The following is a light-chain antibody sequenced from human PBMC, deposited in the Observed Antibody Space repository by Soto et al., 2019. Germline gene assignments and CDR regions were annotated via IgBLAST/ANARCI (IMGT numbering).Light chain of an antibody. V-gene: IGKV3-15*01. Sequence: EIVMTQSPVTLSVSPGERATLSCRASQSVSSDLAWYHQKPGQAPRLLIYGASTRATGIPARFSGSGSGTEFTLTINSLRSEDFAVYYCQQYNNWPRTFGQGTKVDIK. CDR2: GAS. J-gene: IGKJ1*01. CDR1: QSVSSD. CDR3: QQYNNWPRT.